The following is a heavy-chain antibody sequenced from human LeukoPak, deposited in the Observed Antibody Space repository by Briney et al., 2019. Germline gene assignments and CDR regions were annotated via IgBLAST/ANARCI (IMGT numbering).Heavy chain of an antibody. J-gene: IGHJ6*02. Sequence: PGGSLRLSCAASGLTFSSYAMSWVRQAPGKGLEWVSGITGSGVRTYYADSVKGRFTISRDNSKNSLYLQMNSLSAEDTAVYYCAKTKYCTSATCYGEMDVWGQGTTVTVSS. CDR3: AKTKYCTSATCYGEMDV. CDR2: ITGSGVRT. V-gene: IGHV3-23*01. D-gene: IGHD2-2*01. CDR1: GLTFSSYA.